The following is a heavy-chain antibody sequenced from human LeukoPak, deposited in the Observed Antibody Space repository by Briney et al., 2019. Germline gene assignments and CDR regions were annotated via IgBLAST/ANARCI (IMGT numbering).Heavy chain of an antibody. CDR3: VKLGEDDAFDN. V-gene: IGHV3-64D*06. CDR2: ISSNGGTT. CDR1: GFTFRNYA. J-gene: IGHJ3*02. D-gene: IGHD3-16*01. Sequence: PGGSLRLSCSASGFTFRNYAMYWVRQAPGKGLEYVSAISSNGGTTYYADSVKGRFTISRDNSKNTLYLQMSSLRPEDTAVYYCVKLGEDDAFDNWGQGTMVTVSS.